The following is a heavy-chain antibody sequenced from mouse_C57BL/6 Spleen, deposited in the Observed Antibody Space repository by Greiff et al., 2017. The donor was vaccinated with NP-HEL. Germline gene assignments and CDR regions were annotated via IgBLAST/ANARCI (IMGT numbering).Heavy chain of an antibody. CDR2: INPSSGYT. V-gene: IGHV1-7*01. CDR1: GYTFTSYW. D-gene: IGHD4-1*01. CDR3: ARGLTGKGYYFDY. Sequence: VQLQQSGAELAKPGASVKLSCKASGYTFTSYWMHWVKQRPGQGLEWIGYINPSSGYTKYNQKFKDKATLTADKSSSTAYMQLSSLTYEDSAVYYCARGLTGKGYYFDYWGQGTTLTVSS. J-gene: IGHJ2*01.